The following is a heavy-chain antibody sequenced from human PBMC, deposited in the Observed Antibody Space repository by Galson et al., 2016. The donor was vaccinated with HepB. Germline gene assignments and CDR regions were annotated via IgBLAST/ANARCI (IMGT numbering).Heavy chain of an antibody. CDR3: VRDVHGPGFWFGP. Sequence: CAISGDSVSSNTAAWNWVRQSSRGLEWLGRTFYRSQWLYDYAVTVKTRITINADTSKNQFSLQLNSVTPEDTAVYYCVRDVHGPGFWFGPWGQGTLVTVSS. D-gene: IGHD1-1*01. CDR1: GDSVSSNTAA. J-gene: IGHJ5*02. V-gene: IGHV6-1*01. CDR2: TFYRSQWLY.